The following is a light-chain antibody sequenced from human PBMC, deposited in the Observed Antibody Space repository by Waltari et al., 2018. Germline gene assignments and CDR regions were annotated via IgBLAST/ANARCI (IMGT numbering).Light chain of an antibody. Sequence: SYVLTQPPSVSVAPGKTARITCGGNNIGRKSVHWSQPKPGQAPVLVVYDDSDRPSGIPERFSGSNSGNTATLTISRVEAGDEADYYCQVWDSSSDHYVFGTGTKVTVL. CDR1: NIGRKS. CDR2: DDS. CDR3: QVWDSSSDHYV. J-gene: IGLJ1*01. V-gene: IGLV3-21*03.